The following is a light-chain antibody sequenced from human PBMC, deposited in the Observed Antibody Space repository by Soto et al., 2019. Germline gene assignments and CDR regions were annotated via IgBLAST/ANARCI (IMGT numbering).Light chain of an antibody. J-gene: IGKJ1*01. CDR1: QSISDN. CDR2: AAS. V-gene: IGKV3-15*01. CDR3: QQYDNWPKT. Sequence: EIVMTQSPATLSVSPGERATLSCRASQSISDNLAWYQQKPGQAPRLLIYAASTRATGIPARISGSGPGTEFTLTISSLQSEDFAVYYCQQYDNWPKTFGQGTKVEIK.